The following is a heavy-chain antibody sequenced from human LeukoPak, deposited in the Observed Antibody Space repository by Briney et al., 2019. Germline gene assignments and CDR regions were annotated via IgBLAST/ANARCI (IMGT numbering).Heavy chain of an antibody. CDR1: GLTLSSHW. Sequence: GSLRLSCAASGLTLSSHWMHWVRQAPGKGLVWVSHINTDGTATTYADSVKGRFTISRDNAKNTLYLQMNSLRAEDTAVYYCVRDSNLSFDYWGQGALVTVSS. J-gene: IGHJ4*02. D-gene: IGHD1-14*01. CDR2: INTDGTAT. V-gene: IGHV3-74*01. CDR3: VRDSNLSFDY.